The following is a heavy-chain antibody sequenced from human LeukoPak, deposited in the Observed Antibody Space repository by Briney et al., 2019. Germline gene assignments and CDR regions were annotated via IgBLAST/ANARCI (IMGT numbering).Heavy chain of an antibody. CDR2: ISSTGTTI. CDR1: GFTFSSYE. Sequence: GGSLRLSCAASGFTFSSYEMNWVRQAPGKGLEWVSYISSTGTTIYYADSVKGRFTISRDNAKNSLYLQMNSLRAEDTAVYYCAREDYYDSGSNDYWGQGTLVTVSS. CDR3: AREDYYDSGSNDY. V-gene: IGHV3-48*03. J-gene: IGHJ4*02. D-gene: IGHD3-22*01.